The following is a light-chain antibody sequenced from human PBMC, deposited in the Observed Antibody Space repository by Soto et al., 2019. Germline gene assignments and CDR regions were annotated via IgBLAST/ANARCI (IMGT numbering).Light chain of an antibody. CDR1: DDVGWN. V-gene: IGKV1-33*01. CDR3: QQYSSMLS. J-gene: IGKJ4*01. CDR2: DAS. Sequence: DIQMTQCPSSLSASVGDRVTIACHSSDDVGWNLNWFQQKPGEAPKLLIYDASNLERGVPSRFSGSGSGTDFSLTISSLQPEDVATYFCQQYSSMLSFGGGTEVDLK.